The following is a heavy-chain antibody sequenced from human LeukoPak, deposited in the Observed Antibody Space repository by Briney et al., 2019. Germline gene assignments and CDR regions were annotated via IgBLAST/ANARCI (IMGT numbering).Heavy chain of an antibody. CDR3: ARGGGIIVVTDEAYDY. CDR2: ISDYNGNT. Sequence: EASVKVSCKASGYPFTSYGISWVRQAPGQGLEWMGWISDYNGNTNYAQKFQGRVTMTTDTSTSTAYMELRSLRSDDTAVYYCARGGGIIVVTDEAYDYWGQGTLVTVSS. D-gene: IGHD2-2*01. V-gene: IGHV1-18*01. CDR1: GYPFTSYG. J-gene: IGHJ4*02.